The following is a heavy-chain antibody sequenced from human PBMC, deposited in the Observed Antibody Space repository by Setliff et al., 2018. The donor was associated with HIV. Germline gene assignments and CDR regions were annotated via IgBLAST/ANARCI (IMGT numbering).Heavy chain of an antibody. CDR1: GGSINSYY. D-gene: IGHD6-13*01. Sequence: LSLTCTVSGGSINSYYWSWIRQPAGKGLEWIGRIYSSGSTNYNPSLKSRVTMSVDTSKNQISLKLSSVTAADTAMYYCARRMAAGTFDYWGQGTLVTAPQ. CDR2: IYSSGST. CDR3: ARRMAAGTFDY. V-gene: IGHV4-4*07. J-gene: IGHJ4*02.